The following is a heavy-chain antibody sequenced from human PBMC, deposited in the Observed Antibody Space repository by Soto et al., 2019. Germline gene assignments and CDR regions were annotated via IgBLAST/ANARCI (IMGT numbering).Heavy chain of an antibody. CDR2: INHSGST. V-gene: IGHV4-34*01. CDR1: GGSFSGYY. J-gene: IGHJ6*02. D-gene: IGHD3-10*01. Sequence: SETLSLTCAVYGGSFSGYYWSWIRQPPGKGLEWIGEINHSGSTNYNPSLKSRVTISVDTSKNQFSLKLSSVTAADTAVYYCARGEGGTMVRGVIVGMDVWGQGTTVTAP. CDR3: ARGEGGTMVRGVIVGMDV.